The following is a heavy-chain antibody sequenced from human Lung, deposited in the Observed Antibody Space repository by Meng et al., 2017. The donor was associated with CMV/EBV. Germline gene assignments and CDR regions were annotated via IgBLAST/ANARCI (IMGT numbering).Heavy chain of an antibody. J-gene: IGHJ3*02. CDR3: ARDPDPYYDILTGYSDDAFAI. CDR1: GFTFSSYS. D-gene: IGHD3-9*01. Sequence: GGSXRLXCAASGFTFSSYSMNWVRQAPGKGLEWVSSISSSSSYIYYADSVKGRFTISRDNAKNSLYLQMNSLRAEDTAVYYCARDPDPYYDILTGYSDDAFAIWGQGTXVTVSS. CDR2: ISSSSSYI. V-gene: IGHV3-21*01.